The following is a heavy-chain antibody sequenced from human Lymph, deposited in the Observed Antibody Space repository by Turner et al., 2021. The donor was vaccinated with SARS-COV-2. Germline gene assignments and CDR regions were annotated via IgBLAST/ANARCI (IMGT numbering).Heavy chain of an antibody. J-gene: IGHJ4*02. CDR2: ITFNSSYI. Sequence: EVQLVVSGGGLVKPGGSLRLSCAASGFTFSSCSMNWVRQAPGKELVWVLSITFNSSYIYYEDSVKGRFTITRDNAKNTMLLQMNSLRTEETAVYYCARGPPGFPYYFDYWGQGTLVTVSS. D-gene: IGHD5-12*01. CDR1: GFTFSSCS. V-gene: IGHV3-21*01. CDR3: ARGPPGFPYYFDY.